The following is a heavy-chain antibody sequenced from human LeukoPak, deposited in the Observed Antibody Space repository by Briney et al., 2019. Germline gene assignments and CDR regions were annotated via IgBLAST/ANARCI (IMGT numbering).Heavy chain of an antibody. Sequence: GGSLRLSCTASGFTFSTYSMNWVRQAPGKGLEWVSYISSSSSTIYYADSVKGRFTISRDNAKNSLYLQMNSLRAEDTAVYYCARGSTYYDSSGQVPFDYWGQGTLVTVSS. D-gene: IGHD3-22*01. CDR2: ISSSSSTI. V-gene: IGHV3-48*01. CDR1: GFTFSTYS. CDR3: ARGSTYYDSSGQVPFDY. J-gene: IGHJ4*02.